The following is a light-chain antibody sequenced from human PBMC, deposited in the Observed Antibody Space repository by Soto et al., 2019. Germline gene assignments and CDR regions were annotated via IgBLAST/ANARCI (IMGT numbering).Light chain of an antibody. CDR2: GAS. Sequence: ETVMTQSPATLSVFPGERATLSCRASQSVSRNLAWYQQKPGQAPRLLIYGASTRATDIPARFSGSGSGTEFTLTISSLQSEDFAVYYCQQYNNWPLTFGGGTKVEIK. V-gene: IGKV3-15*01. J-gene: IGKJ4*01. CDR3: QQYNNWPLT. CDR1: QSVSRN.